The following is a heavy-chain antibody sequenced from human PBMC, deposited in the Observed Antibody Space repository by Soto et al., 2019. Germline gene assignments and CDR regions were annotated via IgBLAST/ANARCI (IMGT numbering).Heavy chain of an antibody. CDR1: GYSFTSYW. Sequence: PGESLKISCKGSGYSFTSYWISWVRQMPGKGLEWMGRIDPSDSYTNYSPSFQGHVTISADKSISTAYLQWSSLKPSDTAMYYCATRREAGASDLFYYYGRDVWGQGTTVSV. V-gene: IGHV5-10-1*01. CDR3: ATRREAGASDLFYYYGRDV. D-gene: IGHD2-21*01. J-gene: IGHJ6*02. CDR2: IDPSDSYT.